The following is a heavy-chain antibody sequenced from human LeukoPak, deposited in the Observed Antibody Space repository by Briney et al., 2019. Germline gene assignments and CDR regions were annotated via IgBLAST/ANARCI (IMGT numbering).Heavy chain of an antibody. V-gene: IGHV3-23*01. CDR3: AKEVVRGVILGWFDP. CDR2: ISGSGGST. J-gene: IGHJ5*02. D-gene: IGHD3-10*01. CDR1: GFTFSSYA. Sequence: GGSLRLSCAASGFTFSSYAMSWVRQAPGKGLEWVSAISGSGGSTYYADSVKGRFTVSRDNSKNTLYLQMNSLRAEDTAVYYCAKEVVRGVILGWFDPWGQGTLVTVSS.